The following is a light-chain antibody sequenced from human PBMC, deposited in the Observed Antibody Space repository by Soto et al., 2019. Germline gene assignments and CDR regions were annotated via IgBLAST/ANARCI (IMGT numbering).Light chain of an antibody. CDR2: AAS. J-gene: IGKJ1*01. CDR1: QSIRNF. Sequence: IKMNQSPSSLSATVGDRVTITCRASQSIRNFLNWYQQKPGKAPKLLIYAASSLQSGVPSRFSGSGSGTEFILTISSLQPDDFASYCCQHYGGMWTFGQGTKVDI. V-gene: IGKV1-39*01. CDR3: QHYGGMWT.